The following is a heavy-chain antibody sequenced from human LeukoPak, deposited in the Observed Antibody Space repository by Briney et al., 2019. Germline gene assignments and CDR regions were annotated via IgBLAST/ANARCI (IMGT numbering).Heavy chain of an antibody. CDR1: GYTFTSYY. J-gene: IGHJ5*02. D-gene: IGHD6-19*01. Sequence: ASVKVSCKASGYTFTSYYMHWVRHTPGQGLEWMGIINPSVGSASYAQKFQGRDTMTRDMSTSTVYMELSSLRSEDTAVYYCAKEYGGWYRRWFDPWGQGTLVTVSS. CDR3: AKEYGGWYRRWFDP. CDR2: INPSVGSA. V-gene: IGHV1-46*01.